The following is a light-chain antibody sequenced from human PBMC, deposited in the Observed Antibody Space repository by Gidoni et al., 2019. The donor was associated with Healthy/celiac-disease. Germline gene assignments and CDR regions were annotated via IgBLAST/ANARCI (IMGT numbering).Light chain of an antibody. CDR1: QSISSY. J-gene: IGKJ3*01. CDR2: AAS. V-gene: IGKV1-39*01. Sequence: DLPLTPSPSSLSASVGDRVTITCRASQSISSYLNWYQQKPGKAPKLLIYAASSLQSGVPARFSGSGSGTDCALNISSRQAEEVATYYCKQSYSTPRTFGHGTKVDIK. CDR3: KQSYSTPRT.